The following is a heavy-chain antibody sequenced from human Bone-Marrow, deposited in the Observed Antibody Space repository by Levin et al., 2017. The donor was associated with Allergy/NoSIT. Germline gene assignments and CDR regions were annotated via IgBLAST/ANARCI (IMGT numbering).Heavy chain of an antibody. CDR1: GFIFADYV. D-gene: IGHD4-17*01. CDR3: AKAGTTVMLDYSYLDV. Sequence: GGSLRLSCTISGFIFADYVMNWVRQAPGRGLEWVSSLDGSSGKTHYADAVKGRFTISREYSKNTLFLQMNSLRVEDTARYYCAKAGTTVMLDYSYLDVWGEGTAVTVSS. CDR2: LDGSSGKT. V-gene: IGHV3-23*01. J-gene: IGHJ6*03.